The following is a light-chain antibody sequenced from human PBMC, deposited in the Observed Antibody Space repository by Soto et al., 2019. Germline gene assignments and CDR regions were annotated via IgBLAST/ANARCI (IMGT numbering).Light chain of an antibody. CDR2: GAS. CDR1: QYVRTN. Sequence: EIVMTQSPATLSVSPGDRVTLSCRASQYVRTNSARYQQKPGQAPRLLVYGASTRATGIPARFSGSGSGTEFTLTISSLQSEDFAVYYCQQYNNWPLTFGGGTNVEIK. V-gene: IGKV3-15*01. J-gene: IGKJ4*01. CDR3: QQYNNWPLT.